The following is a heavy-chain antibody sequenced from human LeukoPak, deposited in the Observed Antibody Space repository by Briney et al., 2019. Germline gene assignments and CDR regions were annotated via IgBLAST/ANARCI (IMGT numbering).Heavy chain of an antibody. D-gene: IGHD3-10*01. CDR2: ISGSGGST. V-gene: IGHV3-23*01. CDR1: GFTFSSYS. J-gene: IGHJ4*02. Sequence: GGSLRLSCVASGFTFSSYSMNWVRQAPGKGLEWVSAISGSGGSTYYADSVKGRFTISRDNSKNTLYLQMNSLRAEDTAVYYCANGGYYYGSGSYPFFDYWGQGTLVTVSS. CDR3: ANGGYYYGSGSYPFFDY.